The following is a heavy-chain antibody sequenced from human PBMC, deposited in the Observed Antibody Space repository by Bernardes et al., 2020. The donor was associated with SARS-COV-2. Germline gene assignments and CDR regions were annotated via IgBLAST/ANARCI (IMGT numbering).Heavy chain of an antibody. V-gene: IGHV4-30-4*01. CDR3: ARAYDRYNYFDS. CDR2: IYYSGRT. J-gene: IGHJ4*02. CDR1: GGSIISGDYY. Sequence: SETLSLTCTVSGGSIISGDYYWSWIRQPPGKGLEWIGYIYYSGRTNYNPSLKSRITMSADTSKNRVSLRMTSVTAADTAVYFCARAYDRYNYFDSWGQGRLVTVSS. D-gene: IGHD5-12*01.